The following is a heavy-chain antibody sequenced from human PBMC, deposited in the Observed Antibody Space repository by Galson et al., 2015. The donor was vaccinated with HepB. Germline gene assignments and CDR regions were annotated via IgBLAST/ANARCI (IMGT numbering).Heavy chain of an antibody. D-gene: IGHD3-10*01. CDR1: GLTFSTYD. J-gene: IGHJ4*02. CDR2: VSYDGNDT. Sequence: SLRLSCAASGLTFSTYDMHWVRQPPGKGLEWVAVVSYDGNDTNYADSVKGRFTISRDNSKNTLYLEMNSLSAEDTAVYYCAKDESYYGSGNAVDSWGPGTLVTVSS. CDR3: AKDESYYGSGNAVDS. V-gene: IGHV3-30*18.